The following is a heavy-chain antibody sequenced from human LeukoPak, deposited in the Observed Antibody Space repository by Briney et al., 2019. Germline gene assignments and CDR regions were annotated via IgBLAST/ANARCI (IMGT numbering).Heavy chain of an antibody. CDR2: IYYSGST. Sequence: SETLSLTCTVSGGSISSYYWSWIWQPPGKGLEWIGYIYYSGSTNYNPSLKSRVTISVDTSKNQFSLKLSSVTAADTAVYYCARLDGGSSWDVWGQGTTVTVSS. CDR1: GGSISSYY. V-gene: IGHV4-59*08. D-gene: IGHD3-16*01. J-gene: IGHJ6*02. CDR3: ARLDGGSSWDV.